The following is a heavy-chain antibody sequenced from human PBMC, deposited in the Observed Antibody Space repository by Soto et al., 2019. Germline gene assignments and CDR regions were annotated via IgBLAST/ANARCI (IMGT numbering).Heavy chain of an antibody. J-gene: IGHJ6*02. CDR2: IYYSGST. D-gene: IGHD3-10*01. CDR3: ARDRLGLYYGWGERGYYYYYGMDV. V-gene: IGHV4-61*01. CDR1: GGSVSSGSYY. Sequence: SETLSLTCTVSGGSVSSGSYYWSWIRQPPGKGLEWIGYIYYSGSTNYNPSLKSRVTISVDTSKNQFSLKLSSVTAADTAVYYCARDRLGLYYGWGERGYYYYYGMDVWGQGTTVTVSS.